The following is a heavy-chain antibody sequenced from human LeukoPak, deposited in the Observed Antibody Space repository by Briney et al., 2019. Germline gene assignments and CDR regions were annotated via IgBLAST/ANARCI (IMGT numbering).Heavy chain of an antibody. D-gene: IGHD3-22*01. Sequence: GGSLRLSCEASGFNFSSYAISWVRQAPGKGLEWVSAISGSGGSTYYADSVKGRFTISRDNSKNTLYLQMNSLRAEDTAVYYCAKGYYDSSGFTNWYFDLWGRGTLVTVSS. V-gene: IGHV3-23*01. CDR2: ISGSGGST. CDR1: GFNFSSYA. CDR3: AKGYYDSSGFTNWYFDL. J-gene: IGHJ2*01.